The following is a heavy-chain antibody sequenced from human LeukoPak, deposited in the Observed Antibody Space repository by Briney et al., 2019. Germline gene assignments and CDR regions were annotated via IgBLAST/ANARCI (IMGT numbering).Heavy chain of an antibody. Sequence: GGSLRLSCVASGFTVNTNYMSWVRQAPGKGLEWVSAISGSGGSTYYADSVKGRFTISRDNSKNTLYLQMNSLRAEDTAVYYCAKRRPTPRGYSGYDYGDYWGQGTLVTVSS. CDR2: ISGSGGST. CDR1: GFTVNTNY. J-gene: IGHJ4*02. CDR3: AKRRPTPRGYSGYDYGDY. V-gene: IGHV3-23*01. D-gene: IGHD5-12*01.